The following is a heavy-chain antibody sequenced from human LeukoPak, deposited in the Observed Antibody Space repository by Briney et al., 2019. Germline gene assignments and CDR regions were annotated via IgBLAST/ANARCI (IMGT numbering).Heavy chain of an antibody. J-gene: IGHJ6*02. CDR3: ARILPYSSGWYVHYYGMDV. D-gene: IGHD6-19*01. CDR2: IYDSGST. Sequence: SETLSLTCTVSGGSIRSSYYYWGWIRQPPGKGLEWIGSIYDSGSTYYNPSLKSRVTISVDTSKNQFSLKLSSVTAADTAVYYCARILPYSSGWYVHYYGMDVWGQGTTVTVSS. V-gene: IGHV4-39*07. CDR1: GGSIRSSYYY.